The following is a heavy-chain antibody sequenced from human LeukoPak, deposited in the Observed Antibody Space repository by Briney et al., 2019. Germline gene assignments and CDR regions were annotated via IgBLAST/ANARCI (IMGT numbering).Heavy chain of an antibody. CDR2: IYDSGRT. J-gene: IGHJ4*02. Sequence: PSETLSLTCTVSGGSLSSYYWSWIRQPPGKGLEWIGYIYDSGRTNYNPSLKSRVTISVDTSKNQFSLKLSSVTAADTAVYYCARHPPQGYSSGLYYFDYWGQGTLVTVSS. CDR1: GGSLSSYY. V-gene: IGHV4-59*08. CDR3: ARHPPQGYSSGLYYFDY. D-gene: IGHD6-19*01.